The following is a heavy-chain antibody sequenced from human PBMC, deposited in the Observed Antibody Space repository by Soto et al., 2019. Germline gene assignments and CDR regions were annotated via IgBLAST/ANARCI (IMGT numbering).Heavy chain of an antibody. CDR1: GGSISNDNYY. CDR3: ARVMANYFDF. V-gene: IGHV4-31*03. J-gene: IGHJ4*02. CDR2: IKNSGST. Sequence: QVQLQESGPGLVKPSQTLSLTCTVSGGSISNDNYYWSWIRQHPGKGLEWIGYIKNSGSTYYNPSLKSRATVSGDSSKNQFSLRLTSVRAADTAVYYCARVMANYFDFWGQGTLVIVSS.